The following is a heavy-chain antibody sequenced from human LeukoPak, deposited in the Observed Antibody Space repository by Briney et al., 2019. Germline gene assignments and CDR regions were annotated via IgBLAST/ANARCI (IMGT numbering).Heavy chain of an antibody. CDR2: ISWDGGST. CDR1: GFTFDDYA. CDR3: AKDIRGSTSWYGLDY. Sequence: GGSLRLSCMASGFTFDDYAMYWVRQAPGKGLEWVSLISWDGGSTYFADSVKGRFTISRDNSKNSLYLQMNTLRAEDTALYYCAKDIRGSTSWYGLDYWGQGTLVTVSS. D-gene: IGHD6-13*01. V-gene: IGHV3-43D*03. J-gene: IGHJ4*02.